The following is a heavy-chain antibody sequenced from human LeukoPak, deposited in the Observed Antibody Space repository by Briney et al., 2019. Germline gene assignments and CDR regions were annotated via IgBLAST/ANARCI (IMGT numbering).Heavy chain of an antibody. CDR3: ARDPRLGDSSGYYYPNWFDP. D-gene: IGHD3-22*01. CDR1: GYTFTSYY. V-gene: IGHV1-46*01. Sequence: ASVKVSCKASGYTFTSYYMHWVRQAPGQGLEWMGIINPSGGSTSYAQKFQGRVTMTRDMSTSTVYMELSSLRSEDTAVYYCARDPRLGDSSGYYYPNWFDPWGQGTLVTVSS. CDR2: INPSGGST. J-gene: IGHJ5*02.